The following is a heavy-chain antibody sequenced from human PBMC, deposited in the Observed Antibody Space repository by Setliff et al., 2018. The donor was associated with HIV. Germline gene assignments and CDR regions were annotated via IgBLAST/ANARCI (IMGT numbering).Heavy chain of an antibody. V-gene: IGHV4-39*01. D-gene: IGHD3-3*01. J-gene: IGHJ4*02. Sequence: SETLSLTCSVSSGSIGSNYYWGWVRRPPGKGLEWIGNVHFGGSTYYNPSLDSRGTIHVATSKKQFFLSLSSVTAADTAVYYCARPALGIGGGSMFDSWGQGILVTVSS. CDR2: VHFGGST. CDR3: ARPALGIGGGSMFDS. CDR1: SGSIGSNYY.